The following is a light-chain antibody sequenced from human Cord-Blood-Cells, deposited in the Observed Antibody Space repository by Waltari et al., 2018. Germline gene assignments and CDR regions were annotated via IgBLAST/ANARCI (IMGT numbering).Light chain of an antibody. V-gene: IGLV2-11*01. CDR3: CSYAGSYTYV. Sequence: QSALTQPRPVSGSPGQSVTISCTGTSSDVGGYNYVSWYQQHPGKAPTLMIYDVSKRPSGVPDRFSGSKSGNTASLTISGLQAEDEADYYCCSYAGSYTYVFGTGTKVTVL. J-gene: IGLJ1*01. CDR1: SSDVGGYNY. CDR2: DVS.